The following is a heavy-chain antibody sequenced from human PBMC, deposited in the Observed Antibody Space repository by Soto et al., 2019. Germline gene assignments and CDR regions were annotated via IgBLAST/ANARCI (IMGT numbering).Heavy chain of an antibody. Sequence: GESLKISCKGSGYSFAGYWITWVRQKPGKGLERMGRIDPSDSQTYYSPSFRGHVTISATKSITTVFLQWSSLRASDTAMYYCARQIYDSDTGPNFQYYFDSWGQGTPVTSPQ. V-gene: IGHV5-10-1*01. CDR3: ARQIYDSDTGPNFQYYFDS. CDR2: IDPSDSQT. CDR1: GYSFAGYW. D-gene: IGHD3-22*01. J-gene: IGHJ4*02.